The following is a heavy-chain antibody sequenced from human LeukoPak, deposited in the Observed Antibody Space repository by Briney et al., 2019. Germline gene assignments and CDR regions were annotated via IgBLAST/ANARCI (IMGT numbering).Heavy chain of an antibody. V-gene: IGHV4-39*01. Sequence: SETLSLTCTVSGGSISSSSYYWGWIRQPPGKGLEWIGSIYYSGSTYYNPSLKSRVTISVDTSKNQFSLKLSSVTAADTAVYYYASLLSTIAARHYWGQGTLVTVSS. CDR1: GGSISSSSYY. J-gene: IGHJ4*02. CDR2: IYYSGST. CDR3: ASLLSTIAARHY. D-gene: IGHD6-6*01.